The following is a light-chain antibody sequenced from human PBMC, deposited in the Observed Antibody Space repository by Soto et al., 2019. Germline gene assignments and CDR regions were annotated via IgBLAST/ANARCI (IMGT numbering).Light chain of an antibody. V-gene: IGLV2-23*01. Sequence: QCALTQPASVSGSPGQSITISCTGTSSDVGSYNLVSWYQQHPGKAPKLMIYEGSKRPSGVSNRFSGSKSGNTASLTISGLQAEDEADYYCCSYAGSYYVFGTGTKLTVL. CDR2: EGS. CDR3: CSYAGSYYV. J-gene: IGLJ1*01. CDR1: SSDVGSYNL.